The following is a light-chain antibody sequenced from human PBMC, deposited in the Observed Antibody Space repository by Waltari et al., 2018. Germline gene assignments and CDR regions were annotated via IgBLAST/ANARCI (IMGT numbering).Light chain of an antibody. CDR1: QNVGSY. CDR2: DAS. J-gene: IGKJ1*01. V-gene: IGKV3-11*01. CDR3: QQRRDGRT. Sequence: DIVLTQSPAILSLSPGERATLSGRASQNVGSYVGWYQQLPGQAPRLLLYDASNRATGIPGRFSGSGSGTDFTLTISSLEPEDFAVYYCQQRRDGRTFGQGTTVEFK.